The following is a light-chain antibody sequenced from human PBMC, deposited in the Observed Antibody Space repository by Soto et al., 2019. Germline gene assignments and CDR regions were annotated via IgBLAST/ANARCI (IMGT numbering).Light chain of an antibody. CDR1: SSNIGSNT. V-gene: IGLV1-44*01. J-gene: IGLJ1*01. CDR2: SNN. CDR3: AVWDDNVNGPGYV. Sequence: QSALTQPPSASGTPGQRVTISCSGSSSNIGSNTVNWYQQLPGAAPDLLIYSNNQRPSGVPDRFSGSKSGTSASLAISGLQSEDEADYYCAVWDDNVNGPGYVFGTGTKVTVL.